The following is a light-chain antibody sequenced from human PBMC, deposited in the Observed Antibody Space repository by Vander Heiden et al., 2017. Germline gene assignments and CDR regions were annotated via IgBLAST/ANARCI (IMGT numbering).Light chain of an antibody. CDR2: GNT. CDR1: SSNIGAVYG. Sequence: QPLLPQPPPEAADPAQRIIISCTGRSSNIGAVYGVHWYQQLPGTAPKHLSYGNTNRPQEVPDGFSGSKSGTSASLAITGLQAEDEADYYCQSYDSSLSVVFGGGTKLTVL. J-gene: IGLJ2*01. V-gene: IGLV1-40*01. CDR3: QSYDSSLSVV.